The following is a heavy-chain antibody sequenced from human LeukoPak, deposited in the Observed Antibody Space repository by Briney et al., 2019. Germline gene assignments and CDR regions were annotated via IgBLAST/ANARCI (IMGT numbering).Heavy chain of an antibody. V-gene: IGHV4-34*01. J-gene: IGHJ3*02. CDR3: ARGSRVSGAFDI. D-gene: IGHD3-10*01. Sequence: SETLSLTCAVYGGSFSGYYWSWIRQPPGKGLEWIGEINHSGSTNSNPSLKSRVTISVDTSKNQFSLKLSSVTAADTAVYYCARGSRVSGAFDIWGQGTMVTVSS. CDR1: GGSFSGYY. CDR2: INHSGST.